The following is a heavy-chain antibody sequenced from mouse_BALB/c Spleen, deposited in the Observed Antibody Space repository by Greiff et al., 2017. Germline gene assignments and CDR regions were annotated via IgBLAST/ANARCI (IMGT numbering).Heavy chain of an antibody. CDR2: IYPGNSDT. Sequence: VQLQQSGTVLARPGASVKMSCKASGYTFTSYWMHWVKQRPGQGLEWIGSIYPGNSDTSYNQKFKGKAKLTAVTSTSTAYMELSSLTNEDSAVYYCTITTSYYFDYWGQGTTLTVSS. V-gene: IGHV1-5*01. D-gene: IGHD1-1*01. J-gene: IGHJ2*01. CDR3: TITTSYYFDY. CDR1: GYTFTSYW.